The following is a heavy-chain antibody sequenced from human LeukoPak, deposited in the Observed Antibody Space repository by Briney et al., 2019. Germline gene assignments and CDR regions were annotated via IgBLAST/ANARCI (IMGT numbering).Heavy chain of an antibody. CDR2: ISGTGSYT. CDR1: GFTFSSYG. Sequence: GGSLRLSCGASGFTFSSYGVYWVRQAPGKGLEWVSSISGTGSYTHCADSVKGRFVISRDNAKSSLYLQMNSLRDEDTGVYYCARESAPSYWGQGTRVSVSS. V-gene: IGHV3-21*01. CDR3: ARESAPSY. J-gene: IGHJ4*02.